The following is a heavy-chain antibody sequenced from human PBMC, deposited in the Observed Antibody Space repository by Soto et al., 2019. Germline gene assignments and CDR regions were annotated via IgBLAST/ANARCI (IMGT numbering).Heavy chain of an antibody. V-gene: IGHV3-21*01. D-gene: IGHD3-10*01. CDR2: ISSSSSYI. CDR3: ARDFYGSGSYYFRRSYYGMDV. J-gene: IGHJ6*02. Sequence: EVQLVESGGGLVKPGGSLRLSCAASGFTFSSYSMNWVRQAPGKGLEWVSSISSSSSYIYYADSVKGRFTISRDNAKNSLYLQMNSLRAEDTAVYYCARDFYGSGSYYFRRSYYGMDVWGQGTTVTVSS. CDR1: GFTFSSYS.